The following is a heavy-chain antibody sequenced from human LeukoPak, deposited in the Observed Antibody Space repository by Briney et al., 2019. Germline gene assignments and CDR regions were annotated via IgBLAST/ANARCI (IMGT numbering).Heavy chain of an antibody. Sequence: ASVKVSCKVSGYTLTELSMHWVRQAPGKGLEWMGGFDPEDGETIYAQKFQGRVTMTEDTSTDTAYMELSSLRSADTAVYYCATLYYDYVWGSYRYTRYAFDIWGQGTMVTVSS. CDR1: GYTLTELS. CDR3: ATLYYDYVWGSYRYTRYAFDI. J-gene: IGHJ3*02. CDR2: FDPEDGET. D-gene: IGHD3-16*02. V-gene: IGHV1-24*01.